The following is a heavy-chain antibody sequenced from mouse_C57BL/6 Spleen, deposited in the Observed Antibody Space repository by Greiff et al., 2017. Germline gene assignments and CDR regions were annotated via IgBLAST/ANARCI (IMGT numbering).Heavy chain of an antibody. Sequence: QVQLKESGAELVRPGASVTLSCKASGYTFTDYEMHWVKQTPVHGLEWIGAIDPETGGTAYNQKFKGKARLTADKSSSTAYMELRSLTSEASAVYCCEGRGTAVVDFAYWGQVTTLPVSS. CDR3: EGRGTAVVDFAY. D-gene: IGHD1-1*01. V-gene: IGHV1-15*01. J-gene: IGHJ2*01. CDR1: GYTFTDYE. CDR2: IDPETGGT.